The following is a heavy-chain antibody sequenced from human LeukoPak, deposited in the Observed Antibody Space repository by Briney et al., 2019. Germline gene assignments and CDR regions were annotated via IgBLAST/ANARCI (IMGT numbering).Heavy chain of an antibody. CDR1: GYTFTSYY. J-gene: IGHJ4*02. D-gene: IGHD3-16*02. CDR2: INPSGGST. CDR3: ATHRSDYAWGSYRFAFDY. V-gene: IGHV1-46*01. Sequence: ASVKVSCKASGYTFTSYYMHWVRQAPGQGLEWMGIINPSGGSTSYAQKFQGRVTMTRDTSTSTVYMELSSLRSEDTAVYYCATHRSDYAWGSYRFAFDYWGQGTLVTVSS.